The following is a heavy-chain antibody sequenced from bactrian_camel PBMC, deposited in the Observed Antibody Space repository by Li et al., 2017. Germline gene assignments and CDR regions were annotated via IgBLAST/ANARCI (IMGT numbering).Heavy chain of an antibody. CDR1: KSLHSLYY. J-gene: IGHJ4*01. CDR3: AARDMGGYCRGGHMTGYNF. Sequence: VQLVESGGGSVQAGGSLRLSCEASKSLHSLYYMAWFRQAPGKEREAVAITENDDGTTHYADSVKGRFTISQDSTLNTLYLQMSNLKPGDTAVYYCAARDMGGYCRGGHMTGYNFRGQGTQVTVS. CDR2: TENDDGTT. D-gene: IGHD3*01. V-gene: IGHV3S54*01.